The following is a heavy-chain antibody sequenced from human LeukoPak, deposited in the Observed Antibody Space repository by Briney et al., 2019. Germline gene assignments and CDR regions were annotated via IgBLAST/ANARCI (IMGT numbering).Heavy chain of an antibody. CDR2: INTNTGNP. V-gene: IGHV7-4-1*02. J-gene: IGHJ6*03. CDR3: ARVPLPLVAAHYYYYYYYMDV. D-gene: IGHD2-15*01. Sequence: GASVKVSCKASGYTFTSYAMNWVRQAPGQGLEWMGWINTNTGNPTYAQGFTGRFVFSLDTSVSTAYLQISSLKAEDTAVYYCARVPLPLVAAHYYYYYYYMDVWGKGTTVTVSS. CDR1: GYTFTSYA.